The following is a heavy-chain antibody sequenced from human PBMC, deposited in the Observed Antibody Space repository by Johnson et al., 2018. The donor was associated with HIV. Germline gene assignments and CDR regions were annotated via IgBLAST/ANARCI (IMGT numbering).Heavy chain of an antibody. CDR1: GFTFSDYY. V-gene: IGHV3-11*06. J-gene: IGHJ3*02. D-gene: IGHD3-22*01. Sequence: QVQLVESGGGLVKPGGSLRLSCVASGFTFSDYYMSWIRQAPGKGLEWVSYINSDGSSTSYADSVKGRFTISRDNAKNTLYLQMNSLRAEDTAVYYCARDAGGGRIVVDYDAFDIWGQGTMVTVSS. CDR2: INSDGSST. CDR3: ARDAGGGRIVVDYDAFDI.